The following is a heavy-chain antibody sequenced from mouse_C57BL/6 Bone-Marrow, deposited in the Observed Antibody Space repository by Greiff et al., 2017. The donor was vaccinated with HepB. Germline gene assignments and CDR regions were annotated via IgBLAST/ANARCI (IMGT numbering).Heavy chain of an antibody. J-gene: IGHJ2*01. Sequence: VQLQQSGPGLVQPSQSLSITCTVSGFSLTSYGVHWVRQSPGKGLEWLGVIWSGGSTYYNAAFISRLSISKDNSKSQVFFKMNSLQADDTAIYYCARNGNYPLYFDYWGQGTTLTVSS. CDR2: IWSGGST. CDR3: ARNGNYPLYFDY. CDR1: GFSLTSYG. V-gene: IGHV2-2*01. D-gene: IGHD2-1*01.